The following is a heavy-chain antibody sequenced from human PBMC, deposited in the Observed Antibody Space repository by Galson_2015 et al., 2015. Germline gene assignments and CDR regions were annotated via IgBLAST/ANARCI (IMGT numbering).Heavy chain of an antibody. D-gene: IGHD4-11*01. CDR1: GFSLKTRRMR. CDR3: ARILNADSNYVDY. CDR2: IDWDDDK. V-gene: IGHV2-70*04. J-gene: IGHJ4*02. Sequence: PALVKPTQTLTLTCTFSGFSLKTRRMRVSWIRQPPGRALEWLARIDWDDDKYYSTSLKTRLSISKDTSKNQVVLTMTNMDPVDTATYYCARILNADSNYVDYWGQGTLVTVSS.